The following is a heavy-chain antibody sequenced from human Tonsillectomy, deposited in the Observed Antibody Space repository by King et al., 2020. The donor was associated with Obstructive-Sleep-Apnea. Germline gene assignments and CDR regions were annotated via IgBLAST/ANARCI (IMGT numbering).Heavy chain of an antibody. CDR3: AKGDYGDSPFDY. J-gene: IGHJ4*02. Sequence: EVQLVESGGGLVQPGRSLRLSCAASGFTFNDYAMHWVRQAPGKGLEWVSAISWNSGSIGYADSVKGRFTISRDNAKNSLYLQMNSLRAEDTALYYCAKGDYGDSPFDYWDQGTLVTVSS. V-gene: IGHV3-9*01. CDR2: ISWNSGSI. CDR1: GFTFNDYA. D-gene: IGHD4-17*01.